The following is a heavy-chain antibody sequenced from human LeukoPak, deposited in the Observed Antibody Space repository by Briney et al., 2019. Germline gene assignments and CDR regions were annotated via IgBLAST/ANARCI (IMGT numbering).Heavy chain of an antibody. Sequence: GSLRLSCAVSGLTFSSYNMNWVRQPPGKGLEWIGEIYHSGSTNYNPSLKSRVTISVDKSKNQFSLKLSSVTAADTAVYYCARDMYSSSWYNYFDYWGQGTLVTVSS. J-gene: IGHJ4*02. CDR2: IYHSGST. D-gene: IGHD6-13*01. CDR1: GLTFSSYNM. V-gene: IGHV4-4*02. CDR3: ARDMYSSSWYNYFDY.